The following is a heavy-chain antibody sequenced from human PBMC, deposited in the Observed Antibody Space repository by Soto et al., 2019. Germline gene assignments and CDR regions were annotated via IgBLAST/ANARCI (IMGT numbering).Heavy chain of an antibody. CDR2: LYYSGNT. CDR1: GASISTYY. CDR3: ARGGSEGGLDV. D-gene: IGHD3-10*01. V-gene: IGHV4-59*01. J-gene: IGHJ6*02. Sequence: QMQLQESGPGVVKPSETLSLTCTVSGASISTYYWTWIRQAPGKGLEWIGYLYYSGNTNYNPSLKSRVTMSVDTSKNHFYLTLTSATAADTAMYFCARGGSEGGLDVWGQGTTVAVSS.